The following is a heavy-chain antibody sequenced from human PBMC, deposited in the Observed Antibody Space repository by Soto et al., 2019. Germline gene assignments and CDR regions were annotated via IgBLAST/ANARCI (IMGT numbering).Heavy chain of an antibody. CDR3: ASGALGTGSYYYCGMDV. J-gene: IGHJ6*02. CDR1: GGTFSSYA. CDR2: IIPIFGTA. Sequence: QVQLVQSGAEVKKPGSSVKVSCKASGGTFSSYAISWVRQAPGQGLEWMGGIIPIFGTATYAQKFQVRVTITADESTSTAYMERSSLRSEDTAVYYCASGALGTGSYYYCGMDVWGQGTTVTVSS. V-gene: IGHV1-69*01. D-gene: IGHD1-26*01.